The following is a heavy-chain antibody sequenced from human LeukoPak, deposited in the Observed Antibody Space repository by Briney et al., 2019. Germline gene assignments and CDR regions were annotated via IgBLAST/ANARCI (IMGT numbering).Heavy chain of an antibody. CDR3: AGRRGAGSTSRAFDY. V-gene: IGHV3-48*03. CDR1: GYILSAYE. J-gene: IGHJ4*02. Sequence: GGSLRLSCAASGYILSAYEMNWVRQAPGRGLEWVSYISGTSIQYADSVKGRFTTSRDHDKNSLYLQMNSMRADDTAVYYCAGRRGAGSTSRAFDYWGQGTLVTVSS. D-gene: IGHD2/OR15-2a*01. CDR2: ISGTSI.